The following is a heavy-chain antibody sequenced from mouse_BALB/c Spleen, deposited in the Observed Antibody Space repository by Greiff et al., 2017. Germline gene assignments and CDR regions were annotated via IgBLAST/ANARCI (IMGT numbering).Heavy chain of an antibody. Sequence: EVQLQESGGGLVKPGGSLKLSCAASGFTFSSYAMSWVRQTPEKRLEWVASISSGGSTYYPDSVKGRFTISRDNARNILYLQMSSLRSEDTSMYYCARGGLGYYAMDYWGQGTSVTVSS. D-gene: IGHD3-1*01. CDR1: GFTFSSYA. CDR2: ISSGGST. CDR3: ARGGLGYYAMDY. V-gene: IGHV5-6-5*01. J-gene: IGHJ4*01.